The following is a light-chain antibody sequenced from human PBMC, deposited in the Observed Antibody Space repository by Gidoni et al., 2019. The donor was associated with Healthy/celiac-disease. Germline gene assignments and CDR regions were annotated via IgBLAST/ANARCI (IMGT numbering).Light chain of an antibody. Sequence: EIVLTQSPATLSLSPGERATLSCRASQSVSSYLAWYQQKPGQAPRLLIYDASNRATVTPSSFSGSGSGTYFTLTISRLEPEDFAFYYCQQRSNWPYTFGQGTKLEIK. J-gene: IGKJ2*01. V-gene: IGKV3-11*01. CDR2: DAS. CDR1: QSVSSY. CDR3: QQRSNWPYT.